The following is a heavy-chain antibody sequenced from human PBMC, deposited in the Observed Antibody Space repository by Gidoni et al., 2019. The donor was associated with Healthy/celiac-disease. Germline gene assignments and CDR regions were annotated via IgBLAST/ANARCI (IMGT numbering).Heavy chain of an antibody. D-gene: IGHD3-10*01. V-gene: IGHV3-53*01. Sequence: EVQLVESGGGLIQPGGSLRLCFAAFGFTVSSNYMTWVRQAPGKGLEWVEVLYSGGNTYYADSVKGRFTISRDNSKNTLYLQMNSLRADDTAVYYCARAKFLGVPDYWGQGTLVTVSS. CDR1: GFTVSSNY. CDR3: ARAKFLGVPDY. J-gene: IGHJ4*02. CDR2: LYSGGNT.